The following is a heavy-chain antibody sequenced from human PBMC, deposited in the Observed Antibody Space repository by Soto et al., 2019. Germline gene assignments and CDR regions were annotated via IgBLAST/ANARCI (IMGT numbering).Heavy chain of an antibody. CDR1: GFTFSSYS. CDR2: ISSSSSTI. D-gene: IGHD3-10*01. J-gene: IGHJ4*02. Sequence: GGSLRLSCAASGFTFSSYSMNWVRQAPGKGLEWVSYISSSSSTIYYADSVKGRFTISRDNAKNSLYLQMNSLRAEDTAVYYCARDDSPGYYGSGSYSDYWGQGTLVTVSS. CDR3: ARDDSPGYYGSGSYSDY. V-gene: IGHV3-48*01.